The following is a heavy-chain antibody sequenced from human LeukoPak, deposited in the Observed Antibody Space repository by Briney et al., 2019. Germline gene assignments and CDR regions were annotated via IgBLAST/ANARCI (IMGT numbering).Heavy chain of an antibody. CDR1: GFSVSSHY. D-gene: IGHD2-21*02. J-gene: IGHJ1*01. CDR3: ARTDETAPAEDFQH. V-gene: IGHV3-53*01. Sequence: PGWSLTLSCAACGFSVSSHYMIWLRQAPGKGLEWVLVSDSGSSTYYADSVKGRFTISRDNSKNTLYLQMKSLRAEDTAVYYWARTDETAPAEDFQHWGQGTLVTVSS. CDR2: SDSGSST.